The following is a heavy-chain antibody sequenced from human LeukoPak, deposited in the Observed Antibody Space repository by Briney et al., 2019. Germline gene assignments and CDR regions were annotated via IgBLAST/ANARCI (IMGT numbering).Heavy chain of an antibody. CDR2: INPNSGGT. D-gene: IGHD6-19*01. Sequence: ASVKVSCKASGYTFTGYYMHWVRQAPGQGLEWMGWINPNSGGTNYAQKFQGRVTMTRDTSISTAYMELSRLGSDDTVVYYCARDRTRTGYSSGWYHDYWGQGTLVTVSS. CDR3: ARDRTRTGYSSGWYHDY. V-gene: IGHV1-2*02. J-gene: IGHJ4*02. CDR1: GYTFTGYY.